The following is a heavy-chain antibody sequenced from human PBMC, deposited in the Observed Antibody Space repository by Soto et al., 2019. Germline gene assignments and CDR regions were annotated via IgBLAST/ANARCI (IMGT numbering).Heavy chain of an antibody. CDR2: ISSSSSYI. CDR3: ASERAYGDYVATYFQH. CDR1: GFTFSSYS. D-gene: IGHD4-17*01. V-gene: IGHV3-21*01. Sequence: GGSLRLSCAASGFTFSSYSMNWVRQAPGKGLEWVSSISSSSSYIYYADSVKGRFTISRDNAKNSLYLQMNSLRAEDTAVYYCASERAYGDYVATYFQHWGQGTLVTVSS. J-gene: IGHJ1*01.